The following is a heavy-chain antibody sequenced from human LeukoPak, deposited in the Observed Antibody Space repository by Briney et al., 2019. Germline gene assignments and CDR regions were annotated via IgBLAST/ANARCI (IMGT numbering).Heavy chain of an antibody. J-gene: IGHJ4*02. V-gene: IGHV4-4*07. CDR1: GGSISSYY. CDR3: ARAASSIAARYLGYFDY. Sequence: PSETLSLTCTVSGGSISSYYWSWIRQPAGKGLEWIGRIYTSGSTNYNPSLKSGVTMSVDTSKNQFSLKLSSVTAADTAVYYCARAASSIAARYLGYFDYWGQGTLVTVSS. D-gene: IGHD6-6*01. CDR2: IYTSGST.